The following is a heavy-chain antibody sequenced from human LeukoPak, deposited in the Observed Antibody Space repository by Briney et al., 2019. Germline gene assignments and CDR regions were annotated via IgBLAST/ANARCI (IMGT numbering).Heavy chain of an antibody. CDR1: GFTFSSYA. V-gene: IGHV3-23*01. Sequence: GGSLRLSCAASGFTFSSYALSWVRQAPGKGPEWVSSIVGSGGSTYYADSVKGRFTISRDNSKNTLYLQMNSLRAEDTAVYYCAKILVVAAQGILFDYWGQGTLVTVSS. J-gene: IGHJ4*02. D-gene: IGHD2-15*01. CDR2: IVGSGGST. CDR3: AKILVVAAQGILFDY.